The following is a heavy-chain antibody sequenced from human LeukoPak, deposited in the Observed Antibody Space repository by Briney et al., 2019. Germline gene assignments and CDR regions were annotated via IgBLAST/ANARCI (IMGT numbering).Heavy chain of an antibody. CDR3: ARDFTGTDCGGDCNDY. CDR1: GFTFSSYS. V-gene: IGHV3-21*01. J-gene: IGHJ4*02. D-gene: IGHD2-21*02. CDR2: ISSSSSYI. Sequence: GGSLRLSCAASGFTFSSYSMDWVRQAPGKGLEWVSSISSSSSYIYYADSVKGRFAISRDNAKNSLYLQTNSLRAEDTAVYYCARDFTGTDCGGDCNDYWGQGTLVTVSS.